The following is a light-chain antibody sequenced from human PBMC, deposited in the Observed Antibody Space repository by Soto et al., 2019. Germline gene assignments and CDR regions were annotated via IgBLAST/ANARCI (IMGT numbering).Light chain of an antibody. CDR1: SNDVGAY. CDR2: EVS. V-gene: IGLV2-14*01. CDR3: SSYTSTSTL. J-gene: IGLJ3*02. Sequence: QSALTQPASVSGSPGQSITISCTGTSNDVGAYVSWYQQLPGKAPKLMIYEVSNRPSGVSNRFSGSKSGNTASLTISGLQAEDEADYYCSSYTSTSTLFGGGTKLTVL.